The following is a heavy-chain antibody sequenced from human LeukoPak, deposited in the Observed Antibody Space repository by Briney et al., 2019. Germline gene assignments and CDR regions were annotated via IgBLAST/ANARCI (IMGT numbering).Heavy chain of an antibody. J-gene: IGHJ4*02. CDR3: ARLSKYYYDSSGYSDY. D-gene: IGHD3-22*01. CDR2: INPNSGGT. Sequence: ASVKVSCKASGYTFTGYYMHWVRQAPGQGLEWMGWINPNSGGTNYAQKFQGRVTMTRDTSINTAYMELSRLRSDDTAVYYCARLSKYYYDSSGYSDYWGQGTLVTVSS. CDR1: GYTFTGYY. V-gene: IGHV1-2*02.